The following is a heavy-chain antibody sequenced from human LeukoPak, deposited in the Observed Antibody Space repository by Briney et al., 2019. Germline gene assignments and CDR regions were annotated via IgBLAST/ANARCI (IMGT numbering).Heavy chain of an antibody. CDR2: IKGDGSYK. CDR3: AASSDSSGND. J-gene: IGHJ4*02. Sequence: GGSLRLSCAASGFTFSNYWMSWVRQAPGKGLEWVANIKGDGSYKYYVDSVKGRFTISRDNAKSSLYLQMNTLRAEDTAVYYCAASSDSSGNDWGQGTLVTVSS. D-gene: IGHD3-22*01. V-gene: IGHV3-7*03. CDR1: GFTFSNYW.